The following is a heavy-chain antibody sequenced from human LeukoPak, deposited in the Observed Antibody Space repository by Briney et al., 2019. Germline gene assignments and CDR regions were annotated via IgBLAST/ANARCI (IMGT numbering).Heavy chain of an antibody. Sequence: ASVKVSCKASGGTFSIYAISWVRQAPGQVLEWMGGIIPIFGTANYAQKFQGRVTITADESTSTAYMELSSLRSEDTAVYYCARASNDAFDIWGQGTMVTVSS. CDR3: ARASNDAFDI. CDR1: GGTFSIYA. CDR2: IIPIFGTA. V-gene: IGHV1-69*13. J-gene: IGHJ3*02.